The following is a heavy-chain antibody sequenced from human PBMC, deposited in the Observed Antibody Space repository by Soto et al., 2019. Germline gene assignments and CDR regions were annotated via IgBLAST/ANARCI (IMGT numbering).Heavy chain of an antibody. CDR3: ARLSRRVAQESNYFDP. CDR1: GYSFSTSW. CDR2: IYPGDSDS. Sequence: PGESLKISCKVSGYSFSTSWMGWVRQLPGKGLEWMGIIYPGDSDSRYGPSFEGPVTFSVDKSISTAYLEWSSLEASDTAIYYCARLSRRVAQESNYFDPWGQGTLVTVSS. J-gene: IGHJ5*02. V-gene: IGHV5-51*01. D-gene: IGHD2-8*01.